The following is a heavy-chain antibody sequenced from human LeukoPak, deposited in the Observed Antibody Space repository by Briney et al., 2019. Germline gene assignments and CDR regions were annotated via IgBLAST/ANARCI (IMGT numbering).Heavy chain of an antibody. J-gene: IGHJ5*02. V-gene: IGHV1-69*04. Sequence: SAKVSCKASGGTFSSYAISWVRQAPGQGLEWMGRIIPIFGIANYAQKFQGRVTITADKSTSTAYMELSSLRSEDTAVYYCARSATYCSGGSCYWFDPWGQGTLVTVSS. CDR3: ARSATYCSGGSCYWFDP. D-gene: IGHD2-15*01. CDR2: IIPIFGIA. CDR1: GGTFSSYA.